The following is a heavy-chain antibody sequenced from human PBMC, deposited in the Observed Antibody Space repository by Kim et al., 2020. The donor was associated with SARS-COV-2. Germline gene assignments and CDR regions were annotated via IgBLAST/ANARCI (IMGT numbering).Heavy chain of an antibody. CDR3: ARHGSSYEYFFDY. D-gene: IGHD6-13*01. J-gene: IGHJ4*02. Sequence: NPSLKSRVTISGDTSKNQFSLKLSSVTAADTAVYYCARHGSSYEYFFDYWGQGTLVTVSS. V-gene: IGHV4-61*07.